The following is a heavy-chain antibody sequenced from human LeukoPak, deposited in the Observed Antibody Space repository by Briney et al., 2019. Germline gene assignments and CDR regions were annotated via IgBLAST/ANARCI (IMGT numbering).Heavy chain of an antibody. V-gene: IGHV1-58*02. CDR2: IVVGSGNT. CDR1: GFTFTSSA. Sequence: SVKVSCKASGFTFTSSAMQWVRQARGQRLEWTGWIVVGSGNTNYAQKFQERVTITRDMSTSTAYMELSSLRSEDTAVYYCAADGVRYCSSTSCYGYMDVWGKGTTVTVSS. CDR3: AADGVRYCSSTSCYGYMDV. D-gene: IGHD2-2*01. J-gene: IGHJ6*03.